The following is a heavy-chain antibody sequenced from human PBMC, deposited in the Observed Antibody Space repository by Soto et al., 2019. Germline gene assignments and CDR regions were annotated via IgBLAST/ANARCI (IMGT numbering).Heavy chain of an antibody. CDR1: GYSFSSYW. CDR3: ATASTNYYYYYGMDA. J-gene: IGHJ6*02. CDR2: IDPRDSET. Sequence: PGESLKISCKASGYSFSSYWIGWVRQMPGKGLEWMGIIDPRDSETRYSPSFQGQVTISVDKFINTAYLQWSSLKASDTAMYYCATASTNYYYYYGMDAWGQGTTVTVS. V-gene: IGHV5-51*01.